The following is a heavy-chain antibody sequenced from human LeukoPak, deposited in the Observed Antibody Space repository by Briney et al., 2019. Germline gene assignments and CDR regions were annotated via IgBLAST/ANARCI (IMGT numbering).Heavy chain of an antibody. J-gene: IGHJ4*02. V-gene: IGHV1-18*01. CDR2: ISAYNGNT. CDR3: ARDEGSWELLLVLDY. CDR1: GHTFTSYG. D-gene: IGHD1-26*01. Sequence: GSVEPYCNASGHTFTSYGIIRVRQPPGQRLEWRVGISAYNGNTNYAQKLHCGVTMTPDTSTSTASMVLRSLTSDDTAVYYCARDEGSWELLLVLDYWGQGTLVTVSS.